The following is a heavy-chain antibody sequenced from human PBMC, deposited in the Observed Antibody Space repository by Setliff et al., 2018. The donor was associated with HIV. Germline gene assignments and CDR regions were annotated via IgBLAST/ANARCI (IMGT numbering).Heavy chain of an antibody. J-gene: IGHJ6*03. CDR3: ARALMWRGALHYFYYVDV. CDR1: GYTFNNYY. Sequence: ASVKVSCKASGYTFNNYYMHWVRQAPGQGLEWMGIINPSDNRTYYAQKFQGRVTMTRDTSTSSVYMELRSLRSEDTAVYYCARALMWRGALHYFYYVDVWGEGTTVTVSS. V-gene: IGHV1-46*02. D-gene: IGHD1-26*01. CDR2: INPSDNRT.